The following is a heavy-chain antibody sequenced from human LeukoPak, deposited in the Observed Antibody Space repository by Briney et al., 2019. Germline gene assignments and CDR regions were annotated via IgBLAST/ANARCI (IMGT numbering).Heavy chain of an antibody. CDR1: GGSFSGYY. CDR3: ARQGGSYFWFDP. J-gene: IGHJ5*02. V-gene: IGHV4-34*01. Sequence: SETLSLTCAVYGGSFSGYYWSWIRQPPGKGLEWIGEINHSGSTNYNPSLKSRVTISVDTSKNQFSLKLSSVTAADTAVYYCARQGGSYFWFDPWGQGTLVTVSS. CDR2: INHSGST. D-gene: IGHD1-26*01.